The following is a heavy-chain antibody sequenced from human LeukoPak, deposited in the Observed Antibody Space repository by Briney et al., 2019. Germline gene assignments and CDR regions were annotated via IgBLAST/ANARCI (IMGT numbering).Heavy chain of an antibody. J-gene: IGHJ3*02. CDR2: INPNSGGT. D-gene: IGHD3-22*01. CDR1: GYTFTGYY. V-gene: IGHV1-2*06. Sequence: ASVKVSCKASGYTFTGYYMHWVRQAPGQGLEWMGRINPNSGGTNYAQKLQGRVTMTTDTSTSTAYMELRSLRSDDTAVYYCARDSYYYDSSGYYSLGAFDIWGQGTMVTVSS. CDR3: ARDSYYYDSSGYYSLGAFDI.